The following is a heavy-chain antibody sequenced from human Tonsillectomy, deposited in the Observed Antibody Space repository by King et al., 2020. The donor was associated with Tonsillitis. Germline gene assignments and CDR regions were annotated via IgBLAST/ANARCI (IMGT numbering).Heavy chain of an antibody. CDR3: ARYVIGSFDY. CDR1: GGSISSSDHY. D-gene: IGHD1-26*01. Sequence: QLQESGPGVVKPSETLSLTCTVSGGSISSSDHYWAWIRQPPGKGLEGIGYMYYSGSIFYNPSLKSRITISGGTSANRFSLKLSSVTAADTAVYFCARYVIGSFDYWGQGALVTVSS. J-gene: IGHJ4*02. V-gene: IGHV4-39*01. CDR2: MYYSGSI.